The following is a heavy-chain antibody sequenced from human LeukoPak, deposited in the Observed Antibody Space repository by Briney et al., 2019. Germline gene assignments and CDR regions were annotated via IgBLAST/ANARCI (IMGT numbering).Heavy chain of an antibody. CDR1: GFTFGDYA. CDR3: TSEGGIAVAGTGY. Sequence: PGGSLRLSCTASGFTFGDYAMSWLRQATGKGLEGGGFIRSNAYGGTTEYAASVKGRFTISRDYSKSIAYLQMIRLKSEDTAVYDCTSEGGIAVAGTGYWGQGTLVTVSS. D-gene: IGHD6-19*01. J-gene: IGHJ4*02. V-gene: IGHV3-49*03. CDR2: IRSNAYGGTT.